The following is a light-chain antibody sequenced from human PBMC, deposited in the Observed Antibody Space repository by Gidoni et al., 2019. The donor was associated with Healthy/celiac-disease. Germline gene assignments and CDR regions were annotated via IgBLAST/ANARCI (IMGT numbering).Light chain of an antibody. CDR1: SSNIGSNT. Sequence: SVLTHPPSASGTPGQRVTISCSGSSSNIGSNTVNWYQQLPGTAPKLLIYSNNQRPSGVPDRFSGSKSGTSASLAISGLQSEDEADYYCAAWDDSLNVVVFGGGTKLTVL. CDR3: AAWDDSLNVVV. V-gene: IGLV1-44*01. J-gene: IGLJ2*01. CDR2: SNN.